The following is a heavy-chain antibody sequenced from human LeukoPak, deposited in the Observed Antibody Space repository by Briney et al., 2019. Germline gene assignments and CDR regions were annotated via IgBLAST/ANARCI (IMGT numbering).Heavy chain of an antibody. Sequence: GGSLRLSCAASGFTFSSYSMNWVRQAPGKGLEWVSSISSSSSYIYYADSVKGRFTISRDNAKNSLYLQMNSLRAEDTAVYYCARGGNCTNGVCSITYMDVWGKGTTVTVSS. CDR1: GFTFSSYS. D-gene: IGHD2-8*01. CDR3: ARGGNCTNGVCSITYMDV. CDR2: ISSSSSYI. V-gene: IGHV3-21*01. J-gene: IGHJ6*03.